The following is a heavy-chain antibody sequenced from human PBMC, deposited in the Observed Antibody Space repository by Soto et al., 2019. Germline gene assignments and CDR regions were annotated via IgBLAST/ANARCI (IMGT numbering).Heavy chain of an antibody. Sequence: ASVKVSCEASGGTFSSYAISWVRQAPGQGLEWMGGIIPIFGTANYAQKFQGRVTITADKSTSTADMELSSLRAEDTAVYYCAKAHDIVVVVAATPCRPNYYSYGMDVWGQGTTVTVSS. D-gene: IGHD2-15*01. CDR2: IIPIFGTA. CDR1: GGTFSSYA. V-gene: IGHV1-69*06. CDR3: AKAHDIVVVVAATPCRPNYYSYGMDV. J-gene: IGHJ6*02.